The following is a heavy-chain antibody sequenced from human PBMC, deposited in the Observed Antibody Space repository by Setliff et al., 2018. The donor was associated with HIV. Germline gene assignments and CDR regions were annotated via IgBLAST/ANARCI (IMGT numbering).Heavy chain of an antibody. CDR2: ISTSSSYT. D-gene: IGHD6-6*01. Sequence: GGSLRLSCAASGFTFSYYSMTWVRQAPGKGLEWVSSISTSSSYTYYADSVKGRFTISRDNSKNTLYLQMNSLRAEDTAVYYCARYEYSSSPAIDYWGQGTLVTVSS. CDR1: GFTFSYYS. V-gene: IGHV3-21*04. CDR3: ARYEYSSSPAIDY. J-gene: IGHJ4*02.